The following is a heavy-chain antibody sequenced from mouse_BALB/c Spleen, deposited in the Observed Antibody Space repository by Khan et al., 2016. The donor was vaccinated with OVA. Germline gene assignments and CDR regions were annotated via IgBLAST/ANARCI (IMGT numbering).Heavy chain of an antibody. CDR1: GYTFTTAG. D-gene: IGHD2-2*01. Sequence: QVQLKQSGPELKKSGETVRISCKASGYTFTTAGMQWVQKMPGKGLKWIGWINTHSGVPKYAEDFKGRFAFSLETSASTAYLQITNLKNEDTATYFCARGGAADYGYDGGAMDYWGQGTSVTVSS. CDR2: INTHSGVP. J-gene: IGHJ4*01. V-gene: IGHV9-4*02. CDR3: ARGGAADYGYDGGAMDY.